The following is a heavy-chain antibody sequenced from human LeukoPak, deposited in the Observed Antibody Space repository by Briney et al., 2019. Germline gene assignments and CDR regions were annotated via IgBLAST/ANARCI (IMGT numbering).Heavy chain of an antibody. D-gene: IGHD3-10*01. V-gene: IGHV4-34*01. CDR3: ARSPYYYGSGINRYYYYYMDV. CDR1: GGSFSGYY. CDR2: INHSGST. Sequence: PSETLSLTCAVYGGSFSGYYWSWIRQPPGKGLEWIGEINHSGSTNYNPSLKSRVTISVDTSKNQFSLKLSSVTAADTAVYYCARSPYYYGSGINRYYYYYMDVWGKGTTVTVSS. J-gene: IGHJ6*03.